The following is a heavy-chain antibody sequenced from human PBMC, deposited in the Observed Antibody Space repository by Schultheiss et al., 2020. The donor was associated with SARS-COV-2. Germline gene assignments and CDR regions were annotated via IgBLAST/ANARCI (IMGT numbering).Heavy chain of an antibody. CDR1: GGSFSGYY. V-gene: IGHV4-34*01. J-gene: IGHJ3*02. D-gene: IGHD3-9*01. CDR2: INHSGST. CDR3: ARVTGYYDILTGYYIQPDAFDI. Sequence: SETLSLNCAVYGGSFSGYYWSWIRQPPGKGLEWIGEINHSGSTNYNPSLKSRVTISVDTSKNQFSLKLSSVTAADTAVYYCARVTGYYDILTGYYIQPDAFDIWGQGTMVTVSS.